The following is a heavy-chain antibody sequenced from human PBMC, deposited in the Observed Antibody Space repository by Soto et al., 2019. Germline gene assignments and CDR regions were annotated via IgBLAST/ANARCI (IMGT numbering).Heavy chain of an antibody. CDR2: ISSDGSKE. Sequence: QVQLVESGGGVVQPGRSLRLSCAASGVTFSSHGMHWARQAPGKGLEWVALISSDGSKEYYADSVKGRFTISRDNSKNTLYLQMNSLRAEDTAMYYCVKDAPVLAYWGQGTLVTVSS. CDR1: GVTFSSHG. J-gene: IGHJ4*02. CDR3: VKDAPVLAY. V-gene: IGHV3-30*18. D-gene: IGHD3-3*02.